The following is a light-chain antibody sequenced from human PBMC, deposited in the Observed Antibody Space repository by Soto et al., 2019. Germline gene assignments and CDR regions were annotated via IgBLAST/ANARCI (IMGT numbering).Light chain of an antibody. CDR1: QSVSSD. J-gene: IGKJ1*01. Sequence: EIVMPQYQDTLSVSPGERATLSCRASQSVSSDLAWYQHKPGQAPRLLIYGASTRATGIPARFSGRGSGTEFTLTISSLQSVDFAVYYCQQYDNWLQTFGQGSNVDIK. V-gene: IGKV3-15*01. CDR2: GAS. CDR3: QQYDNWLQT.